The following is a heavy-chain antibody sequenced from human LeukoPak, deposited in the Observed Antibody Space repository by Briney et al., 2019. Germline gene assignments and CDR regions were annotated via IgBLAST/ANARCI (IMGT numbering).Heavy chain of an antibody. CDR3: AVNTNSGTYPT. Sequence: GGSLRLSCAASGFTFSSYWMSWVRQAPGKGLEWVANIKQDGSEKTYVDSVKGRFTISRDNAKNSLYMQMNSLRGEDTAVYYCAVNTNSGTYPTWGPGTLVTVSS. CDR1: GFTFSSYW. CDR2: IKQDGSEK. V-gene: IGHV3-7*01. D-gene: IGHD3-10*01. J-gene: IGHJ5*02.